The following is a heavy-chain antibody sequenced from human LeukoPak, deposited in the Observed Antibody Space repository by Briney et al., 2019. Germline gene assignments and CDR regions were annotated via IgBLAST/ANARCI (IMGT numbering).Heavy chain of an antibody. CDR3: ARGASLRYYYDSSGYYYVRPFDY. Sequence: SETLSLTCAVYGGSFSGYYWSWIRQPPGKGLEWIGEINHSGSTNYNPSLKSRVTISVDTSKNQFSLKLSSVTAADTAVYYCARGASLRYYYDSSGYYYVRPFDYWGQGTLVTVSS. J-gene: IGHJ4*02. V-gene: IGHV4-34*01. CDR1: GGSFSGYY. CDR2: INHSGST. D-gene: IGHD3-22*01.